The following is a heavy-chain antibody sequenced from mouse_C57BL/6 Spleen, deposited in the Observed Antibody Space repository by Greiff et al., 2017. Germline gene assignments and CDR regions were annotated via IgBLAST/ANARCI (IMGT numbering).Heavy chain of an antibody. CDR1: GFPFNTYA. D-gene: IGHD1-1*01. CDR3: VRETGYYYGSSHWYFDV. Sequence: EVKLVESGGGLVQPKGSLKLSCAASGFPFNTYAMHWVRQAPGQGLEWVARIRSKRSNYATYYADSVKDRFTISRDDSQSMLYLQMNNLKTEDTAMYYCVRETGYYYGSSHWYFDVWGTGTTVTVSS. CDR2: IRSKRSNYAT. V-gene: IGHV10-3*01. J-gene: IGHJ1*03.